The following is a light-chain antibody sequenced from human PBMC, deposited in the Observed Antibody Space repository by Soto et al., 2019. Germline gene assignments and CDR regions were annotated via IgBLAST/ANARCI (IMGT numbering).Light chain of an antibody. V-gene: IGKV2-30*01. CDR1: RSLVFSDGNTY. Sequence: VLTQSPLSVSVTVGQPASISCRSSRSLVFSDGNTYLHWFQQRPGQSPRRLIDNVSNRDSGVPDRFTGSGSGTDFTLTISGLQSDDFAVYYCQQYYNWPPYTFGQGTKVDIK. J-gene: IGKJ2*01. CDR2: NVS. CDR3: QQYYNWPPYT.